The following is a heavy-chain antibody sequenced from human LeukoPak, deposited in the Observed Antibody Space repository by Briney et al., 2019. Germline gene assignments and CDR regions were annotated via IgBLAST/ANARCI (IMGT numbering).Heavy chain of an antibody. Sequence: GGSLRLSCAASGFTFRSSWMNWFRQSSGKGLEWVANINQDGSEKYYVDSVKGRFTISRDNTKNSSYLQINSLRAEDTAVYYCASGLYWGQGTLVTVSS. CDR2: INQDGSEK. V-gene: IGHV3-7*01. CDR1: GFTFRSSW. J-gene: IGHJ4*02. CDR3: ASGLY.